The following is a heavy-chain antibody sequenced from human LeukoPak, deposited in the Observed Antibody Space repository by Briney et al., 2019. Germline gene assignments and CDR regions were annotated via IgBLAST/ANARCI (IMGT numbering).Heavy chain of an antibody. J-gene: IGHJ4*02. CDR3: ARDRTMVGGVDY. CDR1: GGSFSGYY. D-gene: IGHD4/OR15-4a*01. V-gene: IGHV4-34*01. CDR2: INHSGST. Sequence: SETLSLTCAVYGGSFSGYYWSWIRQPPGKGLEWIGEINHSGSTNYNPSLKSRVTMSVDTSKNQFSLKLSSVTAADTAVYYCARDRTMVGGVDYWGQGTLVTVSS.